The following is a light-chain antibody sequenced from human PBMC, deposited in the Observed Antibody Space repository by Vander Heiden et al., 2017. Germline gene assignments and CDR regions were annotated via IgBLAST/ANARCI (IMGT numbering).Light chain of an antibody. Sequence: EIVLTQSPATLSLPPGERATLSCRASQSVSSYLAWFQQKPGQAPRLLIYDVSNRATGIPVRFSGSGSGTDFTLTISRLEPEDFAVYYCHQRSSWPRTFGQGTKVEIK. J-gene: IGKJ1*01. CDR3: HQRSSWPRT. CDR2: DVS. V-gene: IGKV3-11*01. CDR1: QSVSSY.